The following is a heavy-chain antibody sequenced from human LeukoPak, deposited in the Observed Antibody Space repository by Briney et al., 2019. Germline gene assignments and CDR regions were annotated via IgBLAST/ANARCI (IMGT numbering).Heavy chain of an antibody. V-gene: IGHV3-48*04. CDR2: ISSGSTIF. CDR1: GFTFSDSA. J-gene: IGHJ4*02. D-gene: IGHD2-21*02. CDR3: ARSTSIVVVTAIGY. Sequence: GGSLRLSCAASGFTFSDSAMHWVRQAPGKGLEWVSYISSGSTIFYYADSVKGRFTISRDNAKNSLYLQMNSLRVEDTAVYYCARSTSIVVVTAIGYWGQGTLVTVSS.